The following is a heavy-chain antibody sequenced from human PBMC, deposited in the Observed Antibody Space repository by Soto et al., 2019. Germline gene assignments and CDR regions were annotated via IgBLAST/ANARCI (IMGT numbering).Heavy chain of an antibody. Sequence: EVQLVESGGGLVQPEGSLRLSCAASGFTFSSYWMHWVRQAPGKGLVWVSRINTDGSSTSYADSVKGRFTISRDKAENTLYLQMNSLRVEDTAIYYCAREPPGRAWARATDHWGQGTLVTVSS. CDR1: GFTFSSYW. D-gene: IGHD1-26*01. V-gene: IGHV3-74*01. CDR2: INTDGSST. CDR3: AREPPGRAWARATDH. J-gene: IGHJ4*02.